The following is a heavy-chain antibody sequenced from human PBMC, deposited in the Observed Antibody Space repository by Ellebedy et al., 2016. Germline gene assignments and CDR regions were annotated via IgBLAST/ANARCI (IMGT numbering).Heavy chain of an antibody. Sequence: ASVKVSCKASGFTFTSSAMQWVRQARGQRLEWIGWIVVGSGNTNYAQKFQGRVTMTRNTSISTAYMELSSLRSEDTAVYYCARRWRDGGNSERLTRAAFDIWGQGTMVTVSS. CDR3: ARRWRDGGNSERLTRAAFDI. CDR2: IVVGSGNT. D-gene: IGHD4-23*01. V-gene: IGHV1-58*02. CDR1: GFTFTSSA. J-gene: IGHJ3*02.